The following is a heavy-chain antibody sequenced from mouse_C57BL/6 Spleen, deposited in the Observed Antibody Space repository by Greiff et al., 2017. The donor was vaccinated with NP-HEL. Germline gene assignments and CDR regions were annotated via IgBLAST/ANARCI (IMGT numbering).Heavy chain of an antibody. D-gene: IGHD1-1*01. CDR3: ARWVLRSYYFDY. V-gene: IGHV1-7*01. J-gene: IGHJ2*01. CDR2: INPSSGYT. Sequence: QVQLKESGAELAKPGASVKLSCKASGYTFTSYWMHWVKQRPGQGLELIGYINPSSGYTKYNQKFKDKATLTADKSSSTAYMQLSSLTYEDSAVYYCARWVLRSYYFDYWGQGTTLTVSS. CDR1: GYTFTSYW.